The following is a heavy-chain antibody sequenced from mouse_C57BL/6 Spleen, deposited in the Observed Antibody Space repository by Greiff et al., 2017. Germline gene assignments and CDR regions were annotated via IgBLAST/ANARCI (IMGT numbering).Heavy chain of an antibody. CDR1: GFSLTSYG. V-gene: IGHV2-2*01. CDR3: ARNSGVTGGTYYAMDY. Sequence: VQLQQSGPGLVQPSQSLSITCTVSGFSLTSYGVHWVRQSPGKGLEWLGVIWSGGSTDYDAAFISRLSISKDNSTSQVFFKRNSLQADDTAIEYCARNSGVTGGTYYAMDYWGQGTSVTVSS. CDR2: IWSGGST. J-gene: IGHJ4*01. D-gene: IGHD2-2*01.